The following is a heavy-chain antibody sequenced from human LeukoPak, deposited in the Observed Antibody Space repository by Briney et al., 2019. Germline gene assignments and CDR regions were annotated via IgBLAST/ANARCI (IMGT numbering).Heavy chain of an antibody. CDR2: IYYSGST. CDR1: GGSISSGDYY. D-gene: IGHD2-2*01. J-gene: IGHJ6*03. Sequence: SQTLSLTCTVSGGSISSGDYYWSWIRQPPGKGLEWIGYIYYSGSTYYNPSLKGRVTISVDTSKNQFSLKLSSVTAADTAVYYCAVGGCSSTSCPPDYYYYYYMDVWGKGTTVTVSS. V-gene: IGHV4-30-4*08. CDR3: AVGGCSSTSCPPDYYYYYYMDV.